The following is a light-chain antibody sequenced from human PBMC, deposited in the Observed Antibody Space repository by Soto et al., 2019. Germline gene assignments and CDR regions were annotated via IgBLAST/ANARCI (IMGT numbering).Light chain of an antibody. Sequence: QSALTQPPSASGSPGQSVTISCTGTSSDVGGYNYVSWYRQHPGKAPKLMIFEVNKRPSGVPDRFSGSKSGNTASLTVSGLQAEDEADYYCASWDDTLNGWVFGGGTQLTVL. CDR1: SSDVGGYNY. CDR3: ASWDDTLNGWV. J-gene: IGLJ7*01. V-gene: IGLV2-8*01. CDR2: EVN.